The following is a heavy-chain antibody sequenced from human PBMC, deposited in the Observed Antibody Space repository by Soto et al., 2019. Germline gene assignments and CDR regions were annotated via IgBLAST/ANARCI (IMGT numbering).Heavy chain of an antibody. V-gene: IGHV4-34*01. CDR1: GGSFSGYY. CDR2: TNHSGST. CDR3: ARGHYSSRWYRKFSSWFDP. J-gene: IGHJ5*02. Sequence: QVQLQQWGAGLLKPSETLSLTCAVYGGSFSGYYWSWIRQPPGKGLEWIGETNHSGSTDYNPSLKSRVTISVDTSKNPFSLKLSSVTAADTAVYYCARGHYSSRWYRKFSSWFDPWGQGTLVTVSS. D-gene: IGHD6-13*01.